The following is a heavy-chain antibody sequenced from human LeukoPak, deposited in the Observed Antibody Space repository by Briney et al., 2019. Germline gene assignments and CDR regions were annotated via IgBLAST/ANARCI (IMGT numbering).Heavy chain of an antibody. CDR3: AGFSGYDYYFDY. CDR2: INHSGST. Sequence: PSETLSLTCAVYGGSFSGYYWSWIRQPPGKGLEWIGEINHSGSTNYNPSLKSRVTISVDTSKNQFSLKLSSVTAADTAVYYCAGFSGYDYYFDYWGQGTLVTVSS. D-gene: IGHD5-12*01. CDR1: GGSFSGYY. V-gene: IGHV4-34*01. J-gene: IGHJ4*02.